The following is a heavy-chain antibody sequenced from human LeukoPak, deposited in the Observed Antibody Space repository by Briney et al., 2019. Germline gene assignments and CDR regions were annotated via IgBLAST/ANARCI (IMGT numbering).Heavy chain of an antibody. CDR1: GGTFISYA. CDR3: ASSMDVVVAASQAFDP. V-gene: IGHV1-69*13. J-gene: IGHJ5*02. Sequence: SVKVSCKASGGTFISYAISWVRQAPGQGLEWMGGIIPIFGTANYAQKFQGRVTRTADESTSTAYMELSSLRSEDTAVYYCASSMDVVVAASQAFDPWGQGTLVTVSS. D-gene: IGHD2-15*01. CDR2: IIPIFGTA.